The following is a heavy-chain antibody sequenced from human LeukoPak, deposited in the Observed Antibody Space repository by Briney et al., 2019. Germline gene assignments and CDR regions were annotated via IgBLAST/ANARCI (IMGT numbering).Heavy chain of an antibody. D-gene: IGHD3-22*01. V-gene: IGHV1-69*04. J-gene: IGHJ4*02. Sequence: ASVKVSCKASGGTFNSYGISWVRQAPGQGLEWMGRIIPILDIANYAQKFQGRVTITADESTSTAYMELSSLRSEDTAVYYCAKDRAHITMIVVAYFDYWGQGTLVTVSS. CDR2: IIPILDIA. CDR3: AKDRAHITMIVVAYFDY. CDR1: GGTFNSYG.